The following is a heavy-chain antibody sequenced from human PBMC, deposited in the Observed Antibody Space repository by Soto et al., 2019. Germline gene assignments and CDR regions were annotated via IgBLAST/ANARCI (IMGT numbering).Heavy chain of an antibody. CDR2: IYWDESK. CDR1: GFSLSTRGVG. J-gene: IGHJ4*02. D-gene: IGHD5-12*01. V-gene: IGHV2-5*02. CDR3: VQTRKWLRFDY. Sequence: QITLKESGPTLVKPTQTLTLTCTFSGFSLSTRGVGVGWIRQPPGKALEWLALIYWDESKRYSPSLRSRVTITKDTSKNQVVLTMTNMDPVDTATYYCVQTRKWLRFDYWGQGTLVTVSS.